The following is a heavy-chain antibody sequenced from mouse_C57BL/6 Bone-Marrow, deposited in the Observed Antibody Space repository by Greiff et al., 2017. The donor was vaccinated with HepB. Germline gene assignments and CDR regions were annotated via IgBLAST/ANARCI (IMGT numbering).Heavy chain of an antibody. D-gene: IGHD1-1*01. CDR3: THYYYGSSYDFDY. J-gene: IGHJ2*01. CDR2: IDPEDGDT. V-gene: IGHV14-1*01. Sequence: VQLQQSGAELVRPGASVKLSCTASGFNFKDYYMHWVKQRPEQGLEWIGRIDPEDGDTEYAPKFQGKATMTADPSSNTAYLQLSSLTSEDTAVYYCTHYYYGSSYDFDYWGQGTTLTVSS. CDR1: GFNFKDYY.